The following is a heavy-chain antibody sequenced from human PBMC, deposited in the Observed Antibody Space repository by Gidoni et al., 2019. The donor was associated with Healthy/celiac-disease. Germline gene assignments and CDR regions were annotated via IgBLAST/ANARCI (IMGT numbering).Heavy chain of an antibody. CDR2: IYDSGST. Sequence: QVQLQESGPGLVKPSETLSLTCTVSGVSIRSYYWSWIRQPPGKGLEWIGYIYDSGSTNYNPSLKSRVTIAVDTAKKQFALKLSSGTAADTAVDYCARGSNDYGDYGPGGLIDYWGQGTLVTVSS. D-gene: IGHD4-17*01. V-gene: IGHV4-59*08. CDR1: GVSIRSYY. J-gene: IGHJ4*02. CDR3: ARGSNDYGDYGPGGLIDY.